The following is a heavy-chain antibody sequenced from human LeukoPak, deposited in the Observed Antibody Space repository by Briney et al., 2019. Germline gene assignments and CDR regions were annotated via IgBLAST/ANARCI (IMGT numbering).Heavy chain of an antibody. CDR1: GYTFTSYD. J-gene: IGHJ5*02. Sequence: ASVKVSCKASGYTFTSYDINWVPQATGQGLEWMGWMNPNSGNTGYAQKFQGRVTMTRNTSISTAYMELSSLRSEDTAVYYCARGRLRLVRGVKNWFDPWGQGTLVTASS. V-gene: IGHV1-8*01. CDR3: ARGRLRLVRGVKNWFDP. D-gene: IGHD3-10*01. CDR2: MNPNSGNT.